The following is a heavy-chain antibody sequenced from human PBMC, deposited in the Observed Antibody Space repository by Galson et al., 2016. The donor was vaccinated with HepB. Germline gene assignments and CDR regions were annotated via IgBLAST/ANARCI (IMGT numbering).Heavy chain of an antibody. CDR2: MYYSGYT. J-gene: IGHJ6*02. CDR3: ARHPLNPPGLARDSYYNGMDV. Sequence: ETLSLTCTVSGGSVTSSSYYWGWIRQPPGKGPEWIGSMYYSGYTYYNPSLKSRVTISVDSSKNQVSLKLSSVTAADTAVYYCARHPLNPPGLARDSYYNGMDVWGQGTTVTVSS. CDR1: GGSVTSSSYY. D-gene: IGHD6-13*01. V-gene: IGHV4-39*01.